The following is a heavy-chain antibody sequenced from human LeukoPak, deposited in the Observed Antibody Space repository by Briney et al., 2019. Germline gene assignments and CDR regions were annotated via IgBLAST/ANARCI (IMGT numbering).Heavy chain of an antibody. CDR1: GYTFTSYY. CDR3: ARDLRYYDILTGYGPFDP. Sequence: ASVKVSCKASGYTFTSYYMHWVRQAPGQGLEWMGIINPSGGSTSYAQKFQGRVTMTRDTSTSTVYMELSSLRSEDTAVYYCARDLRYYDILTGYGPFDPWGQGTLVTVSS. D-gene: IGHD3-9*01. CDR2: INPSGGST. J-gene: IGHJ5*02. V-gene: IGHV1-46*01.